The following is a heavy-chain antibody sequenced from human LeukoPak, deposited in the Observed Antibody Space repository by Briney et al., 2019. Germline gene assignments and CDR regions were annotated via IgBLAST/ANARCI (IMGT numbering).Heavy chain of an antibody. Sequence: GESLKISCKGSGYSFSSYWIGWVRQMPGKGLEWMGLINAADSDTRYSPSFQGQVLISVDKTISTAYLQWGNLKATDTALYYCARLPCTGGSCSKTFDYWGQGTLVTVYS. D-gene: IGHD2-15*01. CDR3: ARLPCTGGSCSKTFDY. J-gene: IGHJ4*02. CDR1: GYSFSSYW. V-gene: IGHV5-51*01. CDR2: INAADSDT.